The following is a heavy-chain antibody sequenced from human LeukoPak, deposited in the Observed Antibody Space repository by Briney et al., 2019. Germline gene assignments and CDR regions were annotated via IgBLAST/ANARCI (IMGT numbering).Heavy chain of an antibody. CDR3: AKGKGNCYGYFDY. V-gene: IGHV3-23*01. CDR1: GFTFTTYA. J-gene: IGHJ4*02. CDR2: ISGSGGST. Sequence: PGGSLRLSCASSGFTFTTYAMSWVRQAPGKGLEWVSWISGSGGSTLYADSVKGRFTISRDNSKNTVYLQMNSLRAEDTAVYYCAKGKGNCYGYFDYWGRGTLVTVSS. D-gene: IGHD3-10*01.